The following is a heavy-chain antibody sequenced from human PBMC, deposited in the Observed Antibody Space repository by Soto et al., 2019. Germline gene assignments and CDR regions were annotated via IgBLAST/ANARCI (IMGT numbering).Heavy chain of an antibody. CDR1: GFTFSDYY. J-gene: IGHJ4*02. CDR3: ARLGDFWSGYYTGIDY. CDR2: ISSSGSTI. V-gene: IGHV3-11*01. D-gene: IGHD3-3*01. Sequence: GGSLRLSCAASGFTFSDYYMSWIRQAPGKGLEWVSYISSSGSTIYYADSVKGRFTISRDNAKNSLYLQMNSLRAEDTAVYYCARLGDFWSGYYTGIDYWGQGTLVTVSS.